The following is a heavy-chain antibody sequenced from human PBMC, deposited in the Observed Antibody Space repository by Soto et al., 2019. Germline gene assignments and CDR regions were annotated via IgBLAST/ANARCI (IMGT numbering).Heavy chain of an antibody. Sequence: EVQLVESGGGLVQPGGSLRLSCAASGFTFSSYAMHWVRQAPGKGLEYVSAISSNGGSTYYANSVKGRFPISRHNSKNTRYLQLGRLRAEDMAGYYCARDKVESYSGLRSYRAAWGHMDVWGKGPTVTVAS. CDR2: ISSNGGST. CDR3: ARDKVESYSGLRSYRAAWGHMDV. CDR1: GFTFSSYA. D-gene: IGHD3-10*01. J-gene: IGHJ6*03. V-gene: IGHV3-64*01.